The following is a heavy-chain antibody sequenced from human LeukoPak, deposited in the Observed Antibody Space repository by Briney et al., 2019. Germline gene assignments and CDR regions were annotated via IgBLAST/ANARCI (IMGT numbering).Heavy chain of an antibody. CDR2: IIPILGIA. Sequence: SVKVSCKASGGTFSSYAISWVRQAPGQGLEWMGRIIPILGIANYAQKFQGRVTITADKSTSTAYMELSSLRSGDTAVYYCARDSMGVYGMDVWGQGTTVTVSS. CDR1: GGTFSSYA. J-gene: IGHJ6*02. D-gene: IGHD2-2*01. CDR3: ARDSMGVYGMDV. V-gene: IGHV1-69*04.